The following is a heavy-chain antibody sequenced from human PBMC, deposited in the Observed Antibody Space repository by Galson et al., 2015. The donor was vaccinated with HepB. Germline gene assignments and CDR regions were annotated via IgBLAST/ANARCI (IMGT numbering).Heavy chain of an antibody. V-gene: IGHV4-59*01. J-gene: IGHJ4*02. CDR3: ARVVGRATSLWGGSGSSQYYFDY. Sequence: SETLSLTCTVSGGSISSYYWNWIRQPPGKGLEWIGYIYYSGSTNYNPSLKSRVTISVDTSKNQFSLKLSSVTAADTAVYYCARVVGRATSLWGGSGSSQYYFDYWGQGTLVTVSS. D-gene: IGHD3-10*01. CDR2: IYYSGST. CDR1: GGSISSYY.